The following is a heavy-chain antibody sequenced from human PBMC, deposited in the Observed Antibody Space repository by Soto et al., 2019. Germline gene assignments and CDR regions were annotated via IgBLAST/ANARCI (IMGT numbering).Heavy chain of an antibody. D-gene: IGHD4-17*01. V-gene: IGHV1-69*01. CDR3: ARDSGGTTVAFGMDV. J-gene: IGHJ6*02. CDR1: GGTFSSYA. CDR2: VIPIFGTA. Sequence: QVQLVQSGAEVKKPGSSVKVSCKASGGTFSSYAISWVRQAPGQGIEWMGGVIPIFGTANYAQKFQGRVTITADESTSTAYMELSSLRSEDTAVYHCARDSGGTTVAFGMDVWGQGTTVTVSS.